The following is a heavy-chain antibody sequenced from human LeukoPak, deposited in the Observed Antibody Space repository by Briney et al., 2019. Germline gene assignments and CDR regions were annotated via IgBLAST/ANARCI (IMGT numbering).Heavy chain of an antibody. CDR2: ISYDGSNK. D-gene: IGHD6-19*01. J-gene: IGHJ4*02. Sequence: GGSLRLSCAASGFTFSSYAMHWVRQAPGKGLEWVAVISYDGSNKYYADSVKGRFTISRDNSKNTLYLQMNSLRAEDTAVYYCARADSNGWYYFDYWGQGTLVTVSS. CDR3: ARADSNGWYYFDY. V-gene: IGHV3-30*14. CDR1: GFTFSSYA.